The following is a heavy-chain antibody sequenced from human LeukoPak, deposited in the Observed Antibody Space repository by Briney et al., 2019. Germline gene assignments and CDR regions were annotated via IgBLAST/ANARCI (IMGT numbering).Heavy chain of an antibody. J-gene: IGHJ6*02. CDR1: GFTFSSYS. D-gene: IGHD4-17*01. Sequence: GGSLRLSCAASGFTFSSYSMNWVRQAPGKGLEWVSSISSSSSYIYYADSVKGRFTISRDNAKNSLYLQMNSLRAGDTAVYYCARDSDSTTVTNGMDVWGQGTTVTVSS. V-gene: IGHV3-21*01. CDR2: ISSSSSYI. CDR3: ARDSDSTTVTNGMDV.